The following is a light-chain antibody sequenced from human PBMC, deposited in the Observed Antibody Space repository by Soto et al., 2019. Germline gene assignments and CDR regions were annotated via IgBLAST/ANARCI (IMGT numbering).Light chain of an antibody. V-gene: IGLV1-47*02. CDR3: AAWDDSLSGVL. CDR1: SSNIGSNY. J-gene: IGLJ2*01. CDR2: SNN. Sequence: QSVLTQTPSASGTPGQRVTISCSGSSSNIGSNYVYWYQQLPGTAPKLVMYSNNERPSGVPDRFSGSKSGTSASLAISGLRSEDEADYYCAAWDDSLSGVLFGGGTQLTVL.